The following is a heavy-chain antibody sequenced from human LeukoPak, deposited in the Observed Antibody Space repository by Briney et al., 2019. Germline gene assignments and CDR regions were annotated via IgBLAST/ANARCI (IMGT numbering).Heavy chain of an antibody. J-gene: IGHJ5*02. CDR3: ARVGGMRPAAAKVLRANWFDP. Sequence: TSETLSLTCAVYGGSFSGYYWCWIRRPPGKGLEWIGEINHSGSTNSNPSLKSRVTISVDTSKNQFSLKLSSVTAADTAVYYCARVGGMRPAAAKVLRANWFDPWGQGTLVTVSS. V-gene: IGHV4-34*01. CDR2: INHSGST. D-gene: IGHD6-13*01. CDR1: GGSFSGYY.